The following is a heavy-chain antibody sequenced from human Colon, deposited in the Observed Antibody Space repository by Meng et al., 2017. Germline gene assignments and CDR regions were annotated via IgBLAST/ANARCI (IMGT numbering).Heavy chain of an antibody. CDR1: GFTFSSYW. CDR2: INSDGSST. V-gene: IGHV3-74*01. Sequence: GASLKISCAASGFTFSSYWMHWVRQAPGKGLVWVSRINSDGSSTNYADSVRGRFTISRDNAKNTLYLQMNSLRAEDTAVYYCATQSQDYWGQGTLVTVSS. CDR3: ATQSQDY. J-gene: IGHJ4*02.